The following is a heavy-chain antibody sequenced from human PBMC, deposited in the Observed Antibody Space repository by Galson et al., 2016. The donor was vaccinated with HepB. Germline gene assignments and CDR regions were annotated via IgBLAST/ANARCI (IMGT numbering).Heavy chain of an antibody. V-gene: IGHV3-74*01. J-gene: IGHJ4*02. Sequence: SLRLSCAASGFTFSNYWMHWVRQAPGKGLVWVSHITIDGSTTTYADSVKGRFTISRDNAKNTLYLQMNSLQAEDTAVYYCARDQAPLPGDYWGQGTLVTVSS. CDR2: ITIDGSTT. D-gene: IGHD2-15*01. CDR3: ARDQAPLPGDY. CDR1: GFTFSNYW.